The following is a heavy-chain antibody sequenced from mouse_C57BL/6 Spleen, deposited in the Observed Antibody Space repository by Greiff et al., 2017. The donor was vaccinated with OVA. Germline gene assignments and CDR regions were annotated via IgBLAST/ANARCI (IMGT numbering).Heavy chain of an antibody. CDR1: GYTFTDYE. Sequence: QVQLKQSGAELVRPGASVTLSCKASGYTFTDYEMHWVKQTPVHGLEWIGAIDPETGGTAYNQKFKGKAILTADKSSSTAYMELRSLTSEDSAVYYCARQNPHSRSWFAYWGQGTLVTVSA. D-gene: IGHD1-1*01. J-gene: IGHJ3*01. V-gene: IGHV1-15*01. CDR3: ARQNPHSRSWFAY. CDR2: IDPETGGT.